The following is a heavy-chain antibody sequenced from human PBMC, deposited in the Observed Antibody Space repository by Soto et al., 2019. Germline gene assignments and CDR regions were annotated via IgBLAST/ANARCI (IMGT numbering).Heavy chain of an antibody. CDR2: IYYSGYT. V-gene: IGHV4-39*01. J-gene: IGHJ4*02. D-gene: IGHD3-22*01. CDR3: ARHSSYFDSSGYPDY. CDR1: GGSISSSNYY. Sequence: QLQLQESGPALVKPSETLSLTCTVSGGSISSSNYYWGWIRQPPGKGLEWIGSIYYSGYTYYNPSLKSRVTMSVDASKKHFSLKLSSVTAADTAVYYCARHSSYFDSSGYPDYWGQGTLVTVSS.